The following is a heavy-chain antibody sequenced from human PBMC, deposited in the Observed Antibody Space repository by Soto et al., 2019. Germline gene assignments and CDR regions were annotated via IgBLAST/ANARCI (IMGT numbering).Heavy chain of an antibody. CDR2: IYYSGSA. V-gene: IGHV4-28*03. CDR3: ARGDYAKAFDI. J-gene: IGHJ3*02. Sequence: SETLSLTCAVSGYSISSSNWWGWIRQPPGKGLEWIGNIYYSGSAYYNPSLKSRVTMSVDTSKNQFSLKLTSVTAVDTAVYYCARGDYAKAFDIWGRGTTVTVSS. CDR1: GYSISSSNW. D-gene: IGHD2-2*01.